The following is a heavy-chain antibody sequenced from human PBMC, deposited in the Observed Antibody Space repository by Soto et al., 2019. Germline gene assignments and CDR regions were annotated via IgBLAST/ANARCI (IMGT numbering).Heavy chain of an antibody. CDR3: ARGDSTDCSNGVCSFFYNHDMDV. Sequence: QVQLVQSGAEVKKPGASVKVSCKASGYSFTDYHIHWVRQAPGQGLEWLGRINPKSGGTSTAQKFQGWVTMTPDTSISRASMELTRLTSDDTAIYSCARGDSTDCSNGVCSFFYNHDMDVWGQGTTVTVSS. D-gene: IGHD2-8*01. CDR2: INPKSGGT. V-gene: IGHV1-2*04. CDR1: GYSFTDYH. J-gene: IGHJ6*02.